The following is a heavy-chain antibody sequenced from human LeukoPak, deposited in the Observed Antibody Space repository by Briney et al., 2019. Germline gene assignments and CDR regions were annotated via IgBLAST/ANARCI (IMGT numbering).Heavy chain of an antibody. D-gene: IGHD3-10*01. CDR3: ARGPMLRGVIIRRSKSGYFDY. J-gene: IGHJ4*02. CDR2: ISSSGSTI. Sequence: PGGSLRLSCAASGFTFSSYGMNWVRQAPGKGLEWVSYISSSGSTIYYTDSVKGRFTISRDNARNSLDLQMNSLRAEDTAVYYCARGPMLRGVIIRRSKSGYFDYWGQGTLVTVSS. V-gene: IGHV3-48*04. CDR1: GFTFSSYG.